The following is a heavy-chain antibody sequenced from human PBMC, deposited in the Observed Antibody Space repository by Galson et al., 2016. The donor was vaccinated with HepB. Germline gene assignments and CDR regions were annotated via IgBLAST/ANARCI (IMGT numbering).Heavy chain of an antibody. D-gene: IGHD2-2*01. CDR2: ISGYNGNS. Sequence: SVKVSCKASGYTFTSYGITWVRQAPGQGLEWMGWISGYNGNSNYAQNLQGRVSMTTDTSTRTAYMELRSLKSDDTAVYYCAIDQVGYCNITNCPWFFDFWGQGALVTVSS. CDR1: GYTFTSYG. CDR3: AIDQVGYCNITNCPWFFDF. J-gene: IGHJ4*02. V-gene: IGHV1-18*01.